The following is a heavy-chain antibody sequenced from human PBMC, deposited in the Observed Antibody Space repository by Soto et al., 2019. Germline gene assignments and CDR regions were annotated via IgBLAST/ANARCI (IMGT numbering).Heavy chain of an antibody. CDR1: GGSISRSGYY. V-gene: IGHV4-31*03. Sequence: QVQLQQSGPGLVKPSQTLSLTCTVSGGSISRSGYYWSGIRQRPGKGLEWIGNIHDSGSADYNPYLKDRLSISVDTSKIQFSLKLTSMTAADTAVYFCAREVCGGDCYYNWFDPWGQGTQVTVSS. CDR2: IHDSGSA. D-gene: IGHD2-21*01. J-gene: IGHJ5*02. CDR3: AREVCGGDCYYNWFDP.